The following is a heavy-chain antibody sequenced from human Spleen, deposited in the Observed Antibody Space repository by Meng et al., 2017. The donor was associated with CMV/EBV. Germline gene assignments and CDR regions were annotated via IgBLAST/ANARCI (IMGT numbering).Heavy chain of an antibody. CDR2: IKQDGSEK. CDR1: GFTFTSYW. V-gene: IGHV3-7*03. CDR3: SRIEGDDFWSGFSPKDYYGMDV. Sequence: GGSLRLSCAASGFTFTSYWMSWVRQAPGKGLEWVANIKQDGSEKYYVDSVKGRFTISRDNAKNSLYLQMNSLRAEDTAVYYCSRIEGDDFWSGFSPKDYYGMDVWGQGTTVTVSS. J-gene: IGHJ6*02. D-gene: IGHD3-3*01.